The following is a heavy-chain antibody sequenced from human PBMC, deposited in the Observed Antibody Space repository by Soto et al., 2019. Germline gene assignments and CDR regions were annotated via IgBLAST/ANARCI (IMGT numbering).Heavy chain of an antibody. CDR1: GFTFSSYG. CDR3: AIYSSGWYPLGY. Sequence: QVQLVESGGGVVQPGRSLSLSCAASGFTFSSYGMRWVRQAPGKGLEWVAVISYDGSNKYYADSVKGRFTISRDNSKNTLYLQMNSLRAEDTAVYYCAIYSSGWYPLGYWGQGTLVTVSS. D-gene: IGHD6-19*01. CDR2: ISYDGSNK. V-gene: IGHV3-30*03. J-gene: IGHJ4*02.